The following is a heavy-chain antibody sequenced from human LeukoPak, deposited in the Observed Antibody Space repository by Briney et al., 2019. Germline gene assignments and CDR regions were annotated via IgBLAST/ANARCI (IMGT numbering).Heavy chain of an antibody. V-gene: IGHV1-2*02. D-gene: IGHD4-17*01. J-gene: IGHJ6*02. CDR1: GYTFTGYY. Sequence: ASVKVSCKASGYTFTGYYMHWVRRAPGQGLEWMGWINPNSGGTNHAQKFQGRVTMTRDTSISTAYMELSRLRSDDTAVYYCARGRYGDYHYGMDVWGQGTTVTVSS. CDR3: ARGRYGDYHYGMDV. CDR2: INPNSGGT.